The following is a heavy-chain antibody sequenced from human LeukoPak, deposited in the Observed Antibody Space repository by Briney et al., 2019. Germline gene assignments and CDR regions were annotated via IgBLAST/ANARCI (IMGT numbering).Heavy chain of an antibody. V-gene: IGHV1-18*01. CDR2: ISTYNGNT. CDR1: GYTFTSYG. J-gene: IGHJ4*02. Sequence: PRASVKVSCKASGYTFTSYGISWVRQAPGQGLEWMGWISTYNGNTNYAQKLQGRVTMTTDTSTSTAYMELRSLRSDDTAVYYCARGYDYDSSGPRNRPFDYWGQGTLVTVSS. CDR3: ARGYDYDSSGPRNRPFDY. D-gene: IGHD3-22*01.